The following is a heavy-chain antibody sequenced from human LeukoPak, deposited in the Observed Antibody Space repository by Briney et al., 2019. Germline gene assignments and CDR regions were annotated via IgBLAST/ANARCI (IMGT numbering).Heavy chain of an antibody. CDR3: ARHADKYGSGSPYYFDY. Sequence: ASVKVSCKASGYTFTSYGISWVRQAPGQGLEWMGWISAYNGNTNYAQKLQGRVTMTTDTSTSTAYMELRSLRSDDTAVYYCARHADKYGSGSPYYFDYWGQGTLVTVSS. V-gene: IGHV1-18*01. D-gene: IGHD3-10*01. CDR2: ISAYNGNT. J-gene: IGHJ4*02. CDR1: GYTFTSYG.